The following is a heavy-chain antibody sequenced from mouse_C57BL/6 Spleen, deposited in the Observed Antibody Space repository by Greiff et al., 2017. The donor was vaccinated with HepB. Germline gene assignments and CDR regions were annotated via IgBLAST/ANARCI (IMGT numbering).Heavy chain of an antibody. Sequence: VMLVESGPELVKPGASVKLSCKASGYTFTSYDINWVKQRPGQGLEWIGWIYPRDGSTKYNEKFKGKATLTVDTSSSTAYMELHSLTSEDSAVYFCARSGLFDYWGQGTTLTVSS. V-gene: IGHV1-85*01. CDR1: GYTFTSYD. D-gene: IGHD3-1*01. CDR3: ARSGLFDY. J-gene: IGHJ2*01. CDR2: IYPRDGST.